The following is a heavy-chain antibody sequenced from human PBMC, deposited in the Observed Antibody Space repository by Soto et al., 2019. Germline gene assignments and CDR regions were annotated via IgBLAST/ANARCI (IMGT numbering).Heavy chain of an antibody. Sequence: GGSLRLSCAASGFTFSSYSMNWVRQAPGKGLEWVSSISSSSSYIYYADSVKGRFTISRDNAKNSLYLQMNSLRAEDTAVYYCARGEGVVVPAAMPGDIAYFDYWGQGTLVTVSS. J-gene: IGHJ4*02. CDR1: GFTFSSYS. D-gene: IGHD2-2*01. V-gene: IGHV3-21*01. CDR2: ISSSSSYI. CDR3: ARGEGVVVPAAMPGDIAYFDY.